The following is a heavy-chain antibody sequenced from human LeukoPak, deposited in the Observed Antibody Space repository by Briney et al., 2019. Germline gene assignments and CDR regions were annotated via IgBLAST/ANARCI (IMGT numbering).Heavy chain of an antibody. V-gene: IGHV1-8*03. CDR2: MNPNSGNT. Sequence: ASVKVSCKASGYTFTSYDINWVRQATGQGLEWMGWMNPNSGNTGYAQKFQGRVTITRNTSISTAYMELSSLRSEDTAVYYCARRSSARLGYYMDVWGKGTTVTVSS. D-gene: IGHD3-16*01. J-gene: IGHJ6*03. CDR1: GYTFTSYD. CDR3: ARRSSARLGYYMDV.